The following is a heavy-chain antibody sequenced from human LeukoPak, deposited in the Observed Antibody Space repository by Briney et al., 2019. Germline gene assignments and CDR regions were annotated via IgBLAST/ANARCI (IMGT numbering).Heavy chain of an antibody. CDR1: GFTLSSYG. D-gene: IGHD3-22*01. Sequence: GGSLRLSCAASGFTLSSYGMHWVRQAPGKGLEWVSSISSSSSYIYYADSVKGRFTISRDNAKNSLYLQMNSLRAEDTAVYYCARASLGIAYYYDSSGYYDAFDIWGQGTMVTVSS. V-gene: IGHV3-21*01. J-gene: IGHJ3*02. CDR3: ARASLGIAYYYDSSGYYDAFDI. CDR2: ISSSSSYI.